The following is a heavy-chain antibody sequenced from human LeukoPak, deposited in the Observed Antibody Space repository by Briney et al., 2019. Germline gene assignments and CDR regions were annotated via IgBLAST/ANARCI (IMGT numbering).Heavy chain of an antibody. J-gene: IGHJ5*02. CDR3: ARDMIQLSGGPASWFDP. D-gene: IGHD5-18*01. Sequence: ASVKVSCKASGYTFTSYYMHWVRQAPGQGLEWMGLINPSGGSTSYAQKFQGRVTITRDTSTSTVYMELSSLRSEDTAVYYCARDMIQLSGGPASWFDPWGQGTLVTVSS. V-gene: IGHV1-46*01. CDR1: GYTFTSYY. CDR2: INPSGGST.